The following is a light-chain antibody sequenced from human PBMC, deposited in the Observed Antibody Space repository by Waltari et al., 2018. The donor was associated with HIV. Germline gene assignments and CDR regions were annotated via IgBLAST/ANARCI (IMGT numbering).Light chain of an antibody. Sequence: QSVLTQPPSASGTPGPSVTIPCSGCSSNIGRNYVYWYQQLPGTAPKLLIYRNNQRPSGVPDRLSGFKSGTSASLAISGLRSEDEADYYCAAWDDNLSGWVFGGGSKLTIL. CDR1: SSNIGRNY. J-gene: IGLJ3*02. V-gene: IGLV1-47*01. CDR2: RNN. CDR3: AAWDDNLSGWV.